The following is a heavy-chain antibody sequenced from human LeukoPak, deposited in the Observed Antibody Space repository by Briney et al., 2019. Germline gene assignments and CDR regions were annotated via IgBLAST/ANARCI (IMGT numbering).Heavy chain of an antibody. CDR1: GFSVINIY. D-gene: IGHD1-26*01. CDR3: ARDALMGATGY. J-gene: IGHJ4*02. CDR2: IYNDGST. Sequence: GGSLRLSCAASGFSVINIYMSWVRQAPGKGLEWVSVIYNDGSTYYADSVKGRFTNSRDNSKNTLYLQMNSLRAEDTAVYYCARDALMGATGYWGQGTLVTVSS. V-gene: IGHV3-53*01.